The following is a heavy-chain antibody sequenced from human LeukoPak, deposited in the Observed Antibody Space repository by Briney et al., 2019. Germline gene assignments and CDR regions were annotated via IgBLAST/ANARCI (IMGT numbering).Heavy chain of an antibody. V-gene: IGHV4-59*01. D-gene: IGHD2-2*01. CDR1: GGSISSYH. Sequence: PSETLSLTCTVSGGSISSYHWSWIRQSPGKGLEWIGYMSYSGSTNYNPSLKSRVTISVDTSKNQFSLKLSSATAADTAVYYCASGGYCGSTDCYPNWFDPWGQGTLVTVSS. J-gene: IGHJ5*02. CDR3: ASGGYCGSTDCYPNWFDP. CDR2: MSYSGST.